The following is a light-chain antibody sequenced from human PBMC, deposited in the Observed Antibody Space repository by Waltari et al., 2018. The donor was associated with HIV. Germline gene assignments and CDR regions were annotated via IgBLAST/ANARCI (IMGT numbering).Light chain of an antibody. J-gene: IGLJ3*02. V-gene: IGLV1-51*01. Sequence: QSVLTQPPSVSAAPGQKVSIFCSGSSSNIPANYVSWYKRLPGAGPKLRTYAYGGRPSGTPGRFSASNSGTSATLVITGVQTEDEGDYFCATWDHSLDGVVFGGGTTLSVL. CDR1: SSNIPANY. CDR2: AYG. CDR3: ATWDHSLDGVV.